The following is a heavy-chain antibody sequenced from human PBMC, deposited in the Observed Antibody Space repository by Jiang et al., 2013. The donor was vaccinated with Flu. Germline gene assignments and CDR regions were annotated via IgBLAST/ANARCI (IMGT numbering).Heavy chain of an antibody. CDR3: ARSRWLQRYYFDY. V-gene: IGHV4-30-2*04. Sequence: KSRVTISVDTSKNQFSLKLSSVTAADTAVYYCARSRWLQRYYFDYWGQGTLVTVSS. D-gene: IGHD5-24*01. J-gene: IGHJ4*02.